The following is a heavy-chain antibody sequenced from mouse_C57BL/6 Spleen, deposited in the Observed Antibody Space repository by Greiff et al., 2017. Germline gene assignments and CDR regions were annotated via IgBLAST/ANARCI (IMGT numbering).Heavy chain of an antibody. Sequence: QVQLQQPGAELVKPGASVKLSCKASGYTFTSYWMHWVKQRPGQGLEWIGMIHPNSGSTNYNEKFKSKATLTVDKSSSTAYMQLSSLTSEDSAVYCCAREERNYYGSEGSDYWGQGTTLTVSS. J-gene: IGHJ2*01. D-gene: IGHD1-1*01. CDR3: AREERNYYGSEGSDY. CDR1: GYTFTSYW. V-gene: IGHV1-64*01. CDR2: IHPNSGST.